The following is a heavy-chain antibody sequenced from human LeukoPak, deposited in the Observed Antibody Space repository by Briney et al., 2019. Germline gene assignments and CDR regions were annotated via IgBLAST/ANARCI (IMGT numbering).Heavy chain of an antibody. CDR3: AKGGWELPAY. CDR2: IIPIFGTA. Sequence: SVKVSCKASGGTFSSYAISWVRQAPGQGLEWMGGIIPIFGTANYAQKFQGRVTITTDESTSTAYMELSSLRAEDTAVYYCAKGGWELPAYWGQGTLVTVSS. J-gene: IGHJ4*02. V-gene: IGHV1-69*05. D-gene: IGHD1-26*01. CDR1: GGTFSSYA.